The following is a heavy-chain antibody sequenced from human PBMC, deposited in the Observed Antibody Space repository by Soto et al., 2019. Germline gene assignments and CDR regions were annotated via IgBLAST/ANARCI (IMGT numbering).Heavy chain of an antibody. CDR1: GGSISSSGFY. CDR3: ARVLRNREFDY. V-gene: IGHV4-31*03. D-gene: IGHD3-9*01. Sequence: PSETLSLTCTVSGGSISSSGFYWSWIRQHPGKGLEWIGYIYYSGSTYYNPSLKSRVTISVDTSKNHFSLKLSSVTAADTAVYSWARVLRNREFDYWGQGTLVTVSS. CDR2: IYYSGST. J-gene: IGHJ4*02.